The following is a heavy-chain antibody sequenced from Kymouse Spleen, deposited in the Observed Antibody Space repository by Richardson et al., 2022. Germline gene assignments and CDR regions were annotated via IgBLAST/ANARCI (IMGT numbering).Heavy chain of an antibody. Sequence: EVQLVESGGGLVQPGGSLKLSCAASGFTFSGSAMHWVRQASGKGLEWVGRIRSKANSYATAYAASVKGRFTISRDDSKNTAYLQMNSLKTEDTAVYYCTRHRSSSWLDWFDPWGQGTLVTVSS. CDR2: IRSKANSYAT. J-gene: IGHJ5*02. D-gene: IGHD6-13*01. V-gene: IGHV3-73*02. CDR3: TRHRSSSWLDWFDP. CDR1: GFTFSGSA.